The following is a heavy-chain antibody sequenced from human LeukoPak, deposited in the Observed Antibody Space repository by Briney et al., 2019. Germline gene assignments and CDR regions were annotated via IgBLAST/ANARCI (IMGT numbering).Heavy chain of an antibody. CDR1: GGSISSYY. V-gene: IGHV4-59*08. Sequence: SETLSLTCTVSGGSISSYYWSWIRQPPGKGLEWIGYIYYSGSTNYNPSLKSRVTISVDTSKNQFSLKLSSVTAADTAVYYCARVGLTTYYYYMDVWGKGTTVTVSS. CDR3: ARVGLTTYYYYMDV. J-gene: IGHJ6*03. D-gene: IGHD4-11*01. CDR2: IYYSGST.